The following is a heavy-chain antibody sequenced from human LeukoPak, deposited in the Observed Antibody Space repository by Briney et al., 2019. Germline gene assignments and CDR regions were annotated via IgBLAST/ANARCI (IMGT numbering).Heavy chain of an antibody. D-gene: IGHD3-10*01. CDR3: ATVAVIRGVTYLDY. CDR2: LFYSGST. Sequence: SETLSLTCTVSGGSISSYYWSWIRQPPGKGLEWIAYLFYSGSTDYNPSLESRVTISVDTSKNQFSLKLRSVTAADTAVYYCATVAVIRGVTYLDYWGQGTLVTVSS. J-gene: IGHJ4*02. V-gene: IGHV4-59*01. CDR1: GGSISSYY.